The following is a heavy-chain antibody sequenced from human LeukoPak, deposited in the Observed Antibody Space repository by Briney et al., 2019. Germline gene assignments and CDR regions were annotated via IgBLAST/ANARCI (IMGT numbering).Heavy chain of an antibody. CDR2: IYYSGST. J-gene: IGHJ4*02. CDR3: ARRGDYYDSSGYHYYFDD. CDR1: GGSISSGDYY. Sequence: PSQTLSLTCTVSGGSISSGDYYWSWIRQPPGKGLEWIGYIYYSGSTYYNPSLKSRVTISVDTSKNQFSLKLSSVTAADTAVYYCARRGDYYDSSGYHYYFDDWGQGTLVTVSS. D-gene: IGHD3-22*01. V-gene: IGHV4-30-4*08.